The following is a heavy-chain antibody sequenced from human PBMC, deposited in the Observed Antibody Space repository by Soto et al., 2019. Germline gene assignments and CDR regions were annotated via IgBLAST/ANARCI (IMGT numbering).Heavy chain of an antibody. V-gene: IGHV3-23*01. Sequence: EVQLLESGGGLVQPGGSLRLSCAASGFTFSSYAMSWVRQAPGKGLEWVSAISGSGGSTYYADSVKGRFTISRDNSKNTLYLHMNSLRAEDTAVYYCAKDGVPAAMLAGHDAFDIWGQGTMVTVSS. CDR3: AKDGVPAAMLAGHDAFDI. CDR1: GFTFSSYA. CDR2: ISGSGGST. D-gene: IGHD2-2*01. J-gene: IGHJ3*02.